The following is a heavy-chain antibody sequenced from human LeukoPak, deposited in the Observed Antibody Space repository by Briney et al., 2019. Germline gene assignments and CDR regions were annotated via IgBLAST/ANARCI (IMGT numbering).Heavy chain of an antibody. J-gene: IGHJ5*02. D-gene: IGHD2-2*02. Sequence: SETLSLTCAVYGGSFSGYYWSWIRQPPGKGLEWIREINHSGSTNYNPSLKSRVTISVDTSKNQFSLNLSSVTAADTAVYYCARHYCSTSSCYMNWFDPWGQGTLVTVSS. V-gene: IGHV4-34*01. CDR2: INHSGST. CDR3: ARHYCSTSSCYMNWFDP. CDR1: GGSFSGYY.